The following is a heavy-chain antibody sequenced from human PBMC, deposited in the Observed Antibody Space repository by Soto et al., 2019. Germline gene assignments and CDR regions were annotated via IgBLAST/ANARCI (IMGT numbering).Heavy chain of an antibody. CDR1: GGTFSSYA. CDR3: AREDNYAYYCDGMDV. D-gene: IGHD4-4*01. CDR2: IIPIFGTA. V-gene: IGHV1-69*01. J-gene: IGHJ6*02. Sequence: QVQLVQSGAEVKKPGSSVKVSCKASGGTFSSYAISWVRQAPGQGLEWMGGIIPIFGTANYAQKFQGRVTITADESPSTAYMELSSLISEETAVYYCAREDNYAYYCDGMDVCGQATTVTVSS.